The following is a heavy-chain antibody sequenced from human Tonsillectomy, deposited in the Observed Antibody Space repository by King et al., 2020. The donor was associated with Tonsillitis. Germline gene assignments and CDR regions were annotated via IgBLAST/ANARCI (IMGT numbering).Heavy chain of an antibody. J-gene: IGHJ4*02. CDR3: ARATDFGGNGEDD. D-gene: IGHD3-10*01. CDR2: IYPSGST. CDR1: GASISSGGYS. Sequence: QLQESGSRLVKPSQALSLTCAVSGASISSGGYSWSWIRQPPGKGLEWIGHIYPSGSTFYTPSLKSRVSISVDWSKNQFSLRLTSVTAADTAVYYCARATDFGGNGEDDWGQGILVTVSS. V-gene: IGHV4-30-2*01.